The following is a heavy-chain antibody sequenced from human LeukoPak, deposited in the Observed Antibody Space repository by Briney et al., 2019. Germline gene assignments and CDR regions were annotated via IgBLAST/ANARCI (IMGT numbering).Heavy chain of an antibody. Sequence: PSETLSLTCSVSGGSISNYYWNWIRQPAGKGLEWIGRIYASGSTNYNPSLKSRVTISMDKSKNHFSLNLKSVTAADTGLYYCSRDFYGDDGHHPFDYWGQGIQVTVSS. CDR1: GGSISNYY. V-gene: IGHV4-4*07. D-gene: IGHD2/OR15-2a*01. CDR2: IYASGST. J-gene: IGHJ4*02. CDR3: SRDFYGDDGHHPFDY.